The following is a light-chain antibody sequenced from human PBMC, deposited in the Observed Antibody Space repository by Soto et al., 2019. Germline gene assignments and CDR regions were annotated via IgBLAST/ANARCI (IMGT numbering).Light chain of an antibody. J-gene: IGKJ2*01. CDR3: QQRSNWLPYT. CDR1: QSVSSY. V-gene: IGKV3-11*01. CDR2: DAS. Sequence: EIVLTQSPATLSLSPGERATLSCRASQSVSSYLAWYQQKPGQAPRLLIYDASNRATGIPARFSVSGSGTDFTLTISSLEPEDFAVYYCQQRSNWLPYTFGQGTKLEIK.